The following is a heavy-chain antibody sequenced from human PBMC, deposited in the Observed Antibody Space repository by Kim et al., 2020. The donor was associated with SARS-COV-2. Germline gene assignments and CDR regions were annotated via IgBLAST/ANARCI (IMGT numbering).Heavy chain of an antibody. Sequence: SETLSLTCTVSGGSISSYYWSWIRQPPGMLLEWIGSISNSGSTNYNPSLKSRVTISVDPSKNQVSLKLSSVTPASTAVYYCARDCVGGSSHYYYYYGMDVWGQGTTVTVSS. CDR3: ARDCVGGSSHYYYYYGMDV. J-gene: IGHJ6*02. V-gene: IGHV4-59*13. D-gene: IGHD6-13*01. CDR1: GGSISSYY. CDR2: ISNSGST.